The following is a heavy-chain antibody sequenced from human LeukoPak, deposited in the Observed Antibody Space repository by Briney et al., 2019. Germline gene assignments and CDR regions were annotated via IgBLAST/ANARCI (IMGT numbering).Heavy chain of an antibody. CDR1: GFTFSSYG. CDR3: AKIDTAMVKGPSYYYGMDV. V-gene: IGHV3-30*18. Sequence: GGSLRLSCAASGFTFSSYGMHWVRQAPGKGLEWVAVISFDGSNKYYADSVKGRFTISRDNSKNTLYLQMNSLRAEDTAVYYCAKIDTAMVKGPSYYYGMDVWAKGPRSPSP. D-gene: IGHD5-18*01. J-gene: IGHJ6*02. CDR2: ISFDGSNK.